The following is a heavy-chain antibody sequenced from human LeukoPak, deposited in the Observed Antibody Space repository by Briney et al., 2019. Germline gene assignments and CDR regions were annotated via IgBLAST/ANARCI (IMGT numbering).Heavy chain of an antibody. CDR2: INHSGST. D-gene: IGHD3/OR15-3a*01. V-gene: IGHV4-39*07. CDR3: ARGWTGARRYFDY. J-gene: IGHJ4*02. CDR1: GGSISSSSYY. Sequence: SETLSLTCTVSGGSISSSSYYWGWIRQPPGKGLEWIGEINHSGSTNYNPSLKSRVTISVDTSKNQFSLKLSSVTAADTAVYYCARGWTGARRYFDYWGQGTLVTVSS.